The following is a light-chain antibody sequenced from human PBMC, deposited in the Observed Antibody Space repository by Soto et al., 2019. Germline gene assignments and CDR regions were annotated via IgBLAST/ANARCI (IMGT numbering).Light chain of an antibody. CDR1: QSVSSSY. CDR2: GAS. J-gene: IGKJ2*01. V-gene: IGKV3-20*01. Sequence: EIVLTQSPGTLSLSPGERATLSCRSSQSVSSSYLAWYQQKPGQAPRLLMYGASSRATGIPDRFSGGGSATDFTLTISRLEPEAFAVYYCQQYGSSPYTFGQGTTLEIK. CDR3: QQYGSSPYT.